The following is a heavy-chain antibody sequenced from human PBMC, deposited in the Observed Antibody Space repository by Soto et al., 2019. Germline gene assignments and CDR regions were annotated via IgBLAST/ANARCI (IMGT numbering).Heavy chain of an antibody. CDR3: VRDGVGATTYFGYFDY. Sequence: QVQLVESGGGVVQPGRSLRLSCAASGFNFGGYGMHWVRQAPGKGLEWVAITRHDGSNTYYADSVRGGFTISRDNSKNTLYLQMNSLTVEDTAVYYCVRDGVGATTYFGYFDYWGQGTLITVSS. CDR2: TRHDGSNT. CDR1: GFNFGGYG. J-gene: IGHJ4*02. D-gene: IGHD1-26*01. V-gene: IGHV3-33*01.